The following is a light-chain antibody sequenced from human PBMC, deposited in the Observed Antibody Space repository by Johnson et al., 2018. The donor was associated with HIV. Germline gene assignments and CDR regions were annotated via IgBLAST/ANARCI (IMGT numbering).Light chain of an antibody. CDR1: SSNIGNNY. CDR3: GTWDSSLSAYV. Sequence: QSVLTQPPSVSAAPGQKVTISCSGSSSNIGNNYVSWYQQLPGTAPKLLIYDNNKRPSGIPDRFSGSKSGTSATLGITGRQTGDEGDYYCGTWDSSLSAYVFGTGTKVTVL. J-gene: IGLJ1*01. V-gene: IGLV1-51*01. CDR2: DNN.